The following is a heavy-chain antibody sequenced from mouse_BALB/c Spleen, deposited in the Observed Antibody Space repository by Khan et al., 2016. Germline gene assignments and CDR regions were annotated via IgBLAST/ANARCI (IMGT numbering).Heavy chain of an antibody. CDR1: GFSLTDFG. J-gene: IGHJ4*01. Sequence: QVQLKESGPGLVEPSQSLYITCTVSGFSLTDFGVSWIRQPPGKGLEWLGIIWGGGNTYYNSALKSRLNISNDISKSQVFLIMNSRQTDDTAMYYCANGVHSRYFYALDDCGQGTSVTVSS. CDR2: IWGGGNT. V-gene: IGHV2-6-5*01. CDR3: ANGVHSRYFYALDD.